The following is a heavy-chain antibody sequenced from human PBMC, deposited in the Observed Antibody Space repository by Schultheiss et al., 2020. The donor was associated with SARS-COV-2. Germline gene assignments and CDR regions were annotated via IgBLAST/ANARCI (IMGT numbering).Heavy chain of an antibody. D-gene: IGHD5/OR15-5a*01. V-gene: IGHV4-59*01. CDR3: ARAPRHGSVTQSLYGMDV. CDR2: IYYSGST. J-gene: IGHJ6*02. Sequence: SETLSLTCTVSGGSISSYYWSWIRQPPGKGLEWIGYIYYSGSTNYNPSLKSQVTISVDTSKNQFSLKLSSVTAADTAVYYCARAPRHGSVTQSLYGMDVWGQGTTVTVSS. CDR1: GGSISSYY.